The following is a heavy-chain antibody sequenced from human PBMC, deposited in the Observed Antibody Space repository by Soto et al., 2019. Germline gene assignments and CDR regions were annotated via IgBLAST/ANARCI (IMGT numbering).Heavy chain of an antibody. Sequence: GGSLRLSCAASGFTFSSYAMSWVCQAPGKGLEWVSAISGSGGSTYYADSVKGRFTISRDKSKNMLYLQMNSLRAEDTAVYYCAKGHARITIFGVVGYGMDVWGQGTTVTVSS. V-gene: IGHV3-23*01. CDR1: GFTFSSYA. CDR3: AKGHARITIFGVVGYGMDV. D-gene: IGHD3-3*01. J-gene: IGHJ6*02. CDR2: ISGSGGST.